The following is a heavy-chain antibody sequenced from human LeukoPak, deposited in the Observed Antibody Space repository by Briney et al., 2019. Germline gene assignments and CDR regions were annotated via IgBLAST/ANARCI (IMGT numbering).Heavy chain of an antibody. D-gene: IGHD4-17*01. J-gene: IGHJ4*02. V-gene: IGHV4-61*02. CDR1: GGSISSGGYY. CDR3: ARGTVTTDRYYFDY. CDR2: IHTSGST. Sequence: SQTLSLTCTVSGGSISSGGYYWSWIRQPAGKGPEWIGRIHTSGSTNYNPSLKSRVTISVDTSKNQFSLNLSSVTAADTAVYYCARGTVTTDRYYFDYWGQGTLVTVSS.